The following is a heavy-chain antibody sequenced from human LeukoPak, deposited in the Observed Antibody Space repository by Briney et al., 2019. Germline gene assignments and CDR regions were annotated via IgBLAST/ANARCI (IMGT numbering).Heavy chain of an antibody. CDR2: IKPDGSEK. D-gene: IGHD3-10*01. CDR3: ARERRGWAAGSGPDGFDI. Sequence: PEESLRLSCAASGFTSSSYWMGWVRQAPGKGLECVANIKPDGSEKYCVDSVKGRFTISRDNAKNSLSLQMNSLSVDDTDVYYCARERRGWAAGSGPDGFDIWGQGTMVTVS. V-gene: IGHV3-7*01. J-gene: IGHJ3*02. CDR1: GFTSSSYW.